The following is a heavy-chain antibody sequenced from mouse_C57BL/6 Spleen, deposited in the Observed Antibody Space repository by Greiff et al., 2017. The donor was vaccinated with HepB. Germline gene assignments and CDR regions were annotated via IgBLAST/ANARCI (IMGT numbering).Heavy chain of an antibody. CDR1: GFNIKDYY. D-gene: IGHD1-1*01. CDR3: TTVITTVVAPPFDY. CDR2: IDPEDGDT. V-gene: IGHV14-1*01. J-gene: IGHJ2*01. Sequence: VQLQQSGAELVRPGASVKLSCTASGFNIKDYYMHWVKQRPEQGLEWIGRIDPEDGDTEYDPKFQGKATMTADTSSNTAYLQRSSLTSEDTAVYYCTTVITTVVAPPFDYWGQGTTLTVSS.